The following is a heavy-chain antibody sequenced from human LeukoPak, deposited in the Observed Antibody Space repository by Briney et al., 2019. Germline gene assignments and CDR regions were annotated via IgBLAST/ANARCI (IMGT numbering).Heavy chain of an antibody. CDR1: GGSISSGGYY. CDR3: ARCLSSSGWYAADY. Sequence: PSQTLSLTCTVSGGSISSGGYYWIWIRQHPGTALEWIGYIYYSGSTYYNPSLKSRVIISVDTSKNQFSLNLTSVTAADTAVYYCARCLSSSGWYAADYWGQGILVTVSS. D-gene: IGHD6-19*01. V-gene: IGHV4-31*03. J-gene: IGHJ4*02. CDR2: IYYSGST.